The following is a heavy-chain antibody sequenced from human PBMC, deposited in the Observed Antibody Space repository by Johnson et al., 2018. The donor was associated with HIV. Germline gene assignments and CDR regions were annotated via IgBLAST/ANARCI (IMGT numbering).Heavy chain of an antibody. V-gene: IGHV3-30*14. Sequence: QVQLVESGGGVVQPGRSLRLSCAASGFTFSSYAMHWVRQAPGKGLEWVAVISYDGSNKYYADCVKGRFPISRDNSKNTLYLQMNSLRAEDTAVYYCARGIAAAAMTLHAFDIWGQGAVVTVPS. CDR3: ARGIAAAAMTLHAFDI. D-gene: IGHD6-13*01. J-gene: IGHJ3*02. CDR2: ISYDGSNK. CDR1: GFTFSSYA.